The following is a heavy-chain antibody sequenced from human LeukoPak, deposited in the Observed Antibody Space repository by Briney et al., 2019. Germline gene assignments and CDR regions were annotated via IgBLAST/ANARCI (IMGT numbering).Heavy chain of an antibody. D-gene: IGHD3-10*01. J-gene: IGHJ4*02. CDR1: AYTFTSYS. CDR2: ISAYNGNT. V-gene: IGHV1-18*04. CDR3: ARDRRKLEDPPGDY. Sequence: ASVKVSCKSSAYTFTSYSFNWLRQAPGQGLEWMGWISAYNGNTNYAQNFQGRVTMTTDTSTSTVYMELRGLRSDDTAVYYCARDRRKLEDPPGDYWGQGTLVTVSS.